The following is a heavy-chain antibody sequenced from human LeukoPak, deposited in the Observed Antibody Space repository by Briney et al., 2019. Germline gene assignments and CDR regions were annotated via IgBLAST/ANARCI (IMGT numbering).Heavy chain of an antibody. D-gene: IGHD3-22*01. V-gene: IGHV3-7*01. CDR3: ARYYYDDSGYSEDAFDI. J-gene: IGHJ3*02. CDR2: IKEDGSDK. Sequence: GGSLRPSCAASGFPFSRYWMTWVRQAPGKGLEWVANIKEDGSDKYYVDSVKGRFTISRDNAKNSVYLQMNSLRVEDTAVFYCARYYYDDSGYSEDAFDIWGQGTMVTVSS. CDR1: GFPFSRYW.